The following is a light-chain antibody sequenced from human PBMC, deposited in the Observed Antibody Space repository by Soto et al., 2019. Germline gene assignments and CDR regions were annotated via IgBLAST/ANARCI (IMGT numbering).Light chain of an antibody. CDR2: DVS. J-gene: IGLJ1*01. CDR3: SSFTSSHTYV. V-gene: IGLV2-14*01. Sequence: QSALTQPASVSGSPGQSTTISCTGTSSDVGGYNYVSWYQQHPGEAPKLIIYDVSNRPSGVSNRFSGSKSGNTASLTISGLQAADEADYYCSSFTSSHTYVFGTGTKLTVL. CDR1: SSDVGGYNY.